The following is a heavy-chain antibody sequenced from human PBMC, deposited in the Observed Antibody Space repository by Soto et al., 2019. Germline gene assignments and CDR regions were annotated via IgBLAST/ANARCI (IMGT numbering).Heavy chain of an antibody. D-gene: IGHD3-10*01. V-gene: IGHV3-15*07. Sequence: GGSLKLSCAASGFFFTNAWMNWIRKAPGKGLEWVGRIKSKNDGGAIDYAASVKGRFTISRDDSKNTLYLQMNSLRADDTALYYCAKPGPRVWFGELFDYWGQGTLVNVSS. CDR2: IKSKNDGGAI. J-gene: IGHJ4*02. CDR1: GFFFTNAW. CDR3: AKPGPRVWFGELFDY.